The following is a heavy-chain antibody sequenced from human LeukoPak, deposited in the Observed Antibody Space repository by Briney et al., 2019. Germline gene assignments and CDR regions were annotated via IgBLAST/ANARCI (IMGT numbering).Heavy chain of an antibody. V-gene: IGHV3-33*01. D-gene: IGHD5-24*01. Sequence: GRSLRLSCAASGFTFSSYGMNWVRQAPGKGLEWVAVIWYDGSNKYYADSVKGRFTISRDNSKNTLYLQMNSLRAEDTAVYYFARDSSPKREGYKSLFYRVRGALLGVS. CDR2: IWYDGSNK. J-gene: IGHJ4*02. CDR3: ARDSSPKREGYKSLFY. CDR1: GFTFSSYG.